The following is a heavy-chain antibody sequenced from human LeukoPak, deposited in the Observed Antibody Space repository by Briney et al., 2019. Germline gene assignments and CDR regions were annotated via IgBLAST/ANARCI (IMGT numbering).Heavy chain of an antibody. CDR2: MNPNSGNT. V-gene: IGHV1-8*01. Sequence: GASVKVSCKASGYTFTSYDINWVRQATGQGLEWMGWMNPNSGNTGYAQKFQGRVTMARDTSISTAYMELSRLRSDDTAVYYCASPVATIGTTTYDAFDIWGQGTMVTVSS. D-gene: IGHD1-1*01. CDR1: GYTFTSYD. J-gene: IGHJ3*02. CDR3: ASPVATIGTTTYDAFDI.